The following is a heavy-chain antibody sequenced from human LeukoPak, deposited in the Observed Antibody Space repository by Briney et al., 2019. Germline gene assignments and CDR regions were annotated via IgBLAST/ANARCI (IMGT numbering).Heavy chain of an antibody. D-gene: IGHD6-6*01. V-gene: IGHV4-34*01. Sequence: LETLSLTCAVYGGSFSGYYWSWIRQPPGKGLEWIGEINHSGSTNYNPSLKSRVTISVDTSKNQFSLKLSSVTAADTAVYYCARRRAARRTFDYWGQGTLVTVSS. CDR2: INHSGST. J-gene: IGHJ4*02. CDR3: ARRRAARRTFDY. CDR1: GGSFSGYY.